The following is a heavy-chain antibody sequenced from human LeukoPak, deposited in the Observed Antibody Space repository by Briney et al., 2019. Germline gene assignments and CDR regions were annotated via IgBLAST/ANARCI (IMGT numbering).Heavy chain of an antibody. CDR1: GFTFNNYW. D-gene: IGHD3-16*01. V-gene: IGHV3-74*01. CDR2: IKSDGSTT. CDR3: ARGSWGTFDY. Sequence: GGSLRLSCAASGFTFNNYWMHWVRQVPGKGLVWVSHIKSDGSTTRYADSVKGRFTIPRDNAKNTLYLQMNSLRAEDTAVYYCARGSWGTFDYWGQGTLVTVSS. J-gene: IGHJ4*02.